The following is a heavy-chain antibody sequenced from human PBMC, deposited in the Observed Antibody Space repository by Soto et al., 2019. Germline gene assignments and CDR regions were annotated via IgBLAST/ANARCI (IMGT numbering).Heavy chain of an antibody. J-gene: IGHJ4*02. CDR2: IRNKGSSYST. CDR1: GFTFSDHF. Sequence: EVQLVESGGGLVQPGGSLRVSCAASGFTFSDHFMDWVRQAPGKGLEWIGRIRNKGSSYSTEYAASVEGRFTISRDDSSNLLSLQMNSLKIEDTAVYYCTRDYNWANDYWGQGTLVTVSS. CDR3: TRDYNWANDY. V-gene: IGHV3-72*01. D-gene: IGHD1-20*01.